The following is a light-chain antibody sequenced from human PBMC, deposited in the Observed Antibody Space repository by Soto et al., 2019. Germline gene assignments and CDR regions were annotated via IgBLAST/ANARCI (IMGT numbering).Light chain of an antibody. CDR2: EAS. CDR1: QDISDY. Sequence: DIQLTPSPSFLSASVVDRVTITCRASQDISDYLAWYQQKPGKAPNLLIYEASTLQSGVPSRFSGSGSGTEFTLSVSSLQPEDFATYYCLQLDSCPRTFGQGTKVDIK. CDR3: LQLDSCPRT. J-gene: IGKJ1*01. V-gene: IGKV1-9*01.